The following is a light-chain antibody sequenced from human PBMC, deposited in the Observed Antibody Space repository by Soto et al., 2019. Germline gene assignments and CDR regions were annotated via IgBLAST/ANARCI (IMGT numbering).Light chain of an antibody. V-gene: IGLV2-8*01. CDR1: SSDVGSYTY. CDR2: EVT. CDR3: SSNARDNTVVL. Sequence: QSVLTQPPSASGSPGQSVTISCTGTSSDVGSYTYVSWYLQHPGKAPKLMIYEVTKRPSGVPDRFSGSKSGNTASLTVSGLQAEDEADYYCSSNARDNTVVLFGGGTKLTVL. J-gene: IGLJ2*01.